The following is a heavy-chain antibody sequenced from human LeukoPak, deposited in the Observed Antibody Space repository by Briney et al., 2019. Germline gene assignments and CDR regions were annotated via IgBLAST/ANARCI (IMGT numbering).Heavy chain of an antibody. J-gene: IGHJ4*02. CDR3: AREFRSGSYSEFDY. D-gene: IGHD1-26*01. Sequence: ASVKVSCKASGYTFTSYGISWVRQAPGQGLEWMGWISTYNGNTNYAQKLQGRVTMATDTSTSTAYMELRSLRSDDTAVYYCAREFRSGSYSEFDYWGQGTLVTVSS. CDR1: GYTFTSYG. CDR2: ISTYNGNT. V-gene: IGHV1-18*01.